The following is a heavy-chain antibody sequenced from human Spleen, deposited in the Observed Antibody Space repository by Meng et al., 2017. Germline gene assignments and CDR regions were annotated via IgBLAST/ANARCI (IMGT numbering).Heavy chain of an antibody. D-gene: IGHD3-10*01. CDR1: GFTFGDYA. V-gene: IGHV3-9*01. Sequence: GGSLRLSCAASGFTFGDYAMHWVRQAPGKGLEWVSCISWSSYSIGYADSVKGRFTISRDNAKNSLYLQMNSLRAEGTAVYYCATGLLWFGESTFDYWGQGTQVTVSS. CDR2: ISWSSYSI. J-gene: IGHJ4*02. CDR3: ATGLLWFGESTFDY.